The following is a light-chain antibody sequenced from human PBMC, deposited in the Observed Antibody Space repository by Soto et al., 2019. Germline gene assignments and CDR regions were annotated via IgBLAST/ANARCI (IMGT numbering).Light chain of an antibody. CDR2: EVS. CDR3: SSYAGSNKLV. V-gene: IGLV2-8*01. CDR1: SSDVGAYNY. Sequence: QSALTQPPSASGSPGQSVTISCTGTSSDVGAYNYVSWYQQHPGNAPKLLIYEVSKRPSGVPDRFSGSKSGNTASLTVSGLQAEDEADYYCSSYAGSNKLVFGGGTQLTVL. J-gene: IGLJ2*01.